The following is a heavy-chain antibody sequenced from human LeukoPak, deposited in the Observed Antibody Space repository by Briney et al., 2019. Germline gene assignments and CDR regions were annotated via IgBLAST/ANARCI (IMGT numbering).Heavy chain of an antibody. CDR1: GFTFGDYA. D-gene: IGHD6-13*01. J-gene: IGHJ5*02. Sequence: GGSLRLSCTASGFTFGDYAMSWFRQAPGKGLEWVGFIRSKAYGGTTEYAASVKGRFTISRDDSKSIAYLQMNSLKTEDTAVYYCTREGYSSSWSSFDPWGQGTLVTVSS. V-gene: IGHV3-49*03. CDR3: TREGYSSSWSSFDP. CDR2: IRSKAYGGTT.